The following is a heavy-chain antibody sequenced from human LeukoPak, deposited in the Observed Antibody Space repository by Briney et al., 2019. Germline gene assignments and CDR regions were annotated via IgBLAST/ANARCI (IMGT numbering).Heavy chain of an antibody. Sequence: PSETLSLTCTVSGYSISSGYYWGWIRQPPGKGLEWIGYIYYSGSTNYNPSLKSRVTISVDTSKNQFSLKLSSVTAADTAVYYCARRPLAGGLQPFDYWGQGTLVTVSS. CDR2: IYYSGST. V-gene: IGHV4-61*01. CDR3: ARRPLAGGLQPFDY. D-gene: IGHD5-24*01. CDR1: GYSISSGYY. J-gene: IGHJ4*02.